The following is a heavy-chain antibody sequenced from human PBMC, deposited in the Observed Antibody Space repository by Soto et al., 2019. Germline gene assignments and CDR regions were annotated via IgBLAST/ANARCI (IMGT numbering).Heavy chain of an antibody. CDR1: GGSVSSSSYY. V-gene: IGHV4-39*01. Sequence: SETLSLTCTVSGGSVSSSSYYWGRLRQPQGKGLEWIGSVYYSGSTNYNPSLKSRVTISVDTSKNQFSLKLSSVTAADTAVYYCARLQGPHPKYIWGSYRAPGAYYFDYWGQGTLVTVSS. CDR3: ARLQGPHPKYIWGSYRAPGAYYFDY. D-gene: IGHD3-16*02. J-gene: IGHJ4*02. CDR2: VYYSGST.